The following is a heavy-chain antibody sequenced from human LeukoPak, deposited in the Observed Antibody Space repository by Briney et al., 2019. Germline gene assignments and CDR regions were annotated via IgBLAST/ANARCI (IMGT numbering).Heavy chain of an antibody. CDR3: ARTSLTQYYYGMDV. CDR2: IYYSGST. D-gene: IGHD3-9*01. CDR1: GGSISSYY. Sequence: KPSETLSLTCTVSGGSISSYYWSWIRQPPGKGLEWIGHIYYSGSTNYNPSLKSRVTISVDTPKNQFSLKLSSVTAADTAVYYCARTSLTQYYYGMDVWGQGTTVTVSS. V-gene: IGHV4-59*01. J-gene: IGHJ6*02.